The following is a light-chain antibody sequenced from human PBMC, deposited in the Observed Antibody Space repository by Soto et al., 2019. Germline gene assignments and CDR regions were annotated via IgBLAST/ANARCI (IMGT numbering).Light chain of an antibody. V-gene: IGLV2-23*01. CDR2: EDS. J-gene: IGLJ3*02. CDR3: CSYAGGSTWV. CDR1: SSDVGTYNF. Sequence: QSALTQPASVSGSPGQSITISCTGTSSDVGTYNFVSWYQQHPGEGPKIMIYEDSKRPSGVSTRFSGSKSGNRASLTISGLQAEDEADYYCCSYAGGSTWVFGGGTKLTVL.